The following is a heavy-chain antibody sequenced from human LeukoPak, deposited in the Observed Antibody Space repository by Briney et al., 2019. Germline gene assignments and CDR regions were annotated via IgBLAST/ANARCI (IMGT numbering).Heavy chain of an antibody. Sequence: EASVKVSCKASGYTFTSYGISWVRQAPGQGLEWMGWISAYNGNTNYAQKLQGRVTMTTDTSTSTAYMELSSLRFEDTAVYYCARGFYGDFDLSGAFDIWGQGTMVTVSS. J-gene: IGHJ3*02. CDR1: GYTFTSYG. V-gene: IGHV1-18*01. D-gene: IGHD4-17*01. CDR2: ISAYNGNT. CDR3: ARGFYGDFDLSGAFDI.